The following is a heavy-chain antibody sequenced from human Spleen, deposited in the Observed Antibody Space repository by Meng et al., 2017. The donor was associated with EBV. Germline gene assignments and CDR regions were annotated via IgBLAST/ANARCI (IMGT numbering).Heavy chain of an antibody. J-gene: IGHJ5*02. CDR1: GGSFSGYY. Sequence: QVQPPQWGAGLLKPSETLSLTCAVYGGSFSGYYWSWIRQPPGKGLEWIGEINHSGSTNYNPSLKSRVTISVDTSKNQFSLKLSSVTAADTAVYYCARGRIVVVPAARVRFDPWGQGTLVTVSS. V-gene: IGHV4-34*01. D-gene: IGHD2-2*01. CDR2: INHSGST. CDR3: ARGRIVVVPAARVRFDP.